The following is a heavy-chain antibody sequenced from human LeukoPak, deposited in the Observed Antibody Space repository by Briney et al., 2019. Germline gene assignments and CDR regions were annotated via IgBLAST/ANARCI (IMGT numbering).Heavy chain of an antibody. Sequence: GASLQISCQGSGYSFTSYWIGWVRQLPGKGLEWMGIIYPGDSDTRYSPSFQGQVTISADKSISTAYLQWSSLKASDTAMYYCARFASYRYYYYYMDVWGKGTTVTVSS. CDR3: ARFASYRYYYYYMDV. V-gene: IGHV5-51*01. CDR1: GYSFTSYW. J-gene: IGHJ6*03. CDR2: IYPGDSDT. D-gene: IGHD1-26*01.